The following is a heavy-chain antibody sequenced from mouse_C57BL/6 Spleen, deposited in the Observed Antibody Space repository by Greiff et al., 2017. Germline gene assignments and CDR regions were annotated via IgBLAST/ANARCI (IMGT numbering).Heavy chain of an antibody. Sequence: VQLHQSGAELVRPGSSVKLSCKASGYTFTSYWMDWVKQRPGQGLEWIGNIYPSDSETHYNQKFKDKATLTVDKSSSTAYMQLSSLTSEDSAVSYCARGSDDDSDWLAYWGQGTLVTVSA. CDR1: GYTFTSYW. CDR3: ARGSDDDSDWLAY. D-gene: IGHD2-4*01. CDR2: IYPSDSET. J-gene: IGHJ3*01. V-gene: IGHV1-61*01.